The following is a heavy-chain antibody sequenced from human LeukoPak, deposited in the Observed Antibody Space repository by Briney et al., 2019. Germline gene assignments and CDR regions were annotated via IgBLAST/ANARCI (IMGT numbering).Heavy chain of an antibody. J-gene: IGHJ6*03. D-gene: IGHD3-10*01. CDR1: GFTFSNYY. Sequence: GGALRLSCVGSGFTFSNYYMYWVRQAPGKGPLWVSRIKNAGDDPIYADSVKGRFTISRENAKKTVYLQMNSLRAEDTAVYYCARGGYGHNMDVWGEGTTVTVSS. CDR3: ARGGYGHNMDV. CDR2: IKNAGDDP. V-gene: IGHV3-74*01.